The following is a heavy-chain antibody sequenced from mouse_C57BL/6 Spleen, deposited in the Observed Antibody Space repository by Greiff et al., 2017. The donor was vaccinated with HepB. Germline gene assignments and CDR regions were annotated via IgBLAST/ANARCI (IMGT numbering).Heavy chain of an antibody. Sequence: LQQSGGGLVQPGGSMKLSCVASGFTFSNYWMNWVRQSPEKGLEWVAQIRLKSDNYATHYAESVKGRFTISRDDSKSSVYLQMNNLRAEDTGIYYCTTDSSGYWFAYWGQGTLVTVSA. CDR2: IRLKSDNYAT. J-gene: IGHJ3*01. D-gene: IGHD3-2*02. CDR1: GFTFSNYW. V-gene: IGHV6-3*01. CDR3: TTDSSGYWFAY.